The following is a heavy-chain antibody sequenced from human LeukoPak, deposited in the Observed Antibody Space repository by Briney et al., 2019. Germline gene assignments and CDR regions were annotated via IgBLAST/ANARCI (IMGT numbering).Heavy chain of an antibody. CDR1: GYTFTCYY. CDR3: ARVVSPVNWFDP. D-gene: IGHD2-8*01. J-gene: IGHJ5*02. V-gene: IGHV1-2*02. CDR2: INPNSGGT. Sequence: ASVKVSCKASGYTFTCYYMHWVRQAPGQGLEWMGWINPNSGGTNYAQKFQGRVTMTRDTSISTAYMELSRLRSDDTAVYYCARVVSPVNWFDPWGQGTLVTVSS.